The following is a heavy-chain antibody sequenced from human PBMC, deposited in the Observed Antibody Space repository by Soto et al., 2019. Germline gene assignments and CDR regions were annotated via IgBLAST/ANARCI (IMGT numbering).Heavy chain of an antibody. Sequence: GGSLRLSCVGSGFTFSTYSINWVRQAPGKGLEWVSSISSRSDIYYADSVKGRFTISRDNAKNSVSLQMNSLRAEDTAVYYCAKVSKVVTAERYFDYWGQGTLVTVSS. J-gene: IGHJ4*02. D-gene: IGHD2-15*01. V-gene: IGHV3-21*01. CDR3: AKVSKVVTAERYFDY. CDR2: ISSRSDI. CDR1: GFTFSTYS.